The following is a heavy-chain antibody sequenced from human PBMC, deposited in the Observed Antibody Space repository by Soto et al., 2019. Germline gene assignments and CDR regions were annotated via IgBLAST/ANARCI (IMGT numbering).Heavy chain of an antibody. Sequence: VGSLRLSCAASGFTFSNAWMSWVRQAPGKGLEWVGRVKSKTDGGTTDYAAPVKGRFTISRDDSKNTLYLQMNSLKTEDTAVYYCTTDGTKYIAATPFDYCGQGTLVTVSS. D-gene: IGHD5-12*01. J-gene: IGHJ4*02. CDR3: TTDGTKYIAATPFDY. CDR1: GFTFSNAW. V-gene: IGHV3-15*01. CDR2: VKSKTDGGTT.